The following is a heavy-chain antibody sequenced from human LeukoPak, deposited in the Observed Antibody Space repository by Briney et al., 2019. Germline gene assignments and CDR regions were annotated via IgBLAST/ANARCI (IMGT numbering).Heavy chain of an antibody. J-gene: IGHJ5*02. Sequence: PSETLSLTCTVSGGSISSYYWSWIRQPPGKGLEWIGYIYYSGSTNYNPSLKSRVTISVDTSKNQFSLKLSSVTAADTAVYYCARDGSRDSSGTNWFDPWGQGTLVTVSS. CDR2: IYYSGST. V-gene: IGHV4-59*01. CDR1: GGSISSYY. CDR3: ARDGSRDSSGTNWFDP. D-gene: IGHD3-22*01.